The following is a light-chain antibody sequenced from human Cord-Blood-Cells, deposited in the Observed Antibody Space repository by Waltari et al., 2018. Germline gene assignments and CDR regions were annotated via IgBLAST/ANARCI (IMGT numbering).Light chain of an antibody. CDR2: WAS. CDR1: QSVLYSSNNKNY. CDR3: QQYYSTPFT. J-gene: IGKJ3*01. Sequence: DIVMTQSSDSLAVSLGERATINCKSSQSVLYSSNNKNYVAWDQQKPEQPPKLLIYWASIRESVVPDRFSGSGSGTDFTLTISSLQAEDVAVYYCQQYYSTPFTFGPGTKVDIK. V-gene: IGKV4-1*01.